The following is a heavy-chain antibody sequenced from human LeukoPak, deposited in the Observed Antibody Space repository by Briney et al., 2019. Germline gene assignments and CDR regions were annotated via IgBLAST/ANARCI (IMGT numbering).Heavy chain of an antibody. J-gene: IGHJ4*02. CDR2: ISWDSRSV. V-gene: IGHV3-43D*03. CDR1: GFTFDDYA. CDR3: ARDSQDCSASTCYFDY. Sequence: GGSLRLSCAASGFTFDDYAIHRVRQSPGKGLQWVSFISWDSRSVYYADSVKGRFAISRDNNKKSVFLQMNSLTAEDTTFYYCARDSQDCSASTCYFDYWGQGTLVTVSA. D-gene: IGHD2-15*01.